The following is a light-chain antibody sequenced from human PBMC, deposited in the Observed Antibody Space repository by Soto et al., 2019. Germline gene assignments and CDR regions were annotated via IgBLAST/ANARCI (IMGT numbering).Light chain of an antibody. CDR3: EEWDDSLNGFV. Sequence: QSVLTQPPSVSEAPRPRVTISCSGSSSNIGNNAVNWYQQLPGKAPKLLIYYDDLLPSGVSDRFSGSKSGTSASLAISGLQSEVEADYYCEEWDDSLNGFVFGTGTKVTVL. CDR1: SSNIGNNA. J-gene: IGLJ1*01. CDR2: YDD. V-gene: IGLV1-36*01.